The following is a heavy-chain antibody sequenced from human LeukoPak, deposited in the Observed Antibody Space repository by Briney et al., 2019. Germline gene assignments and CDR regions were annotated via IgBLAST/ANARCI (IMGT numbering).Heavy chain of an antibody. CDR3: ARDPYSGWSDY. J-gene: IGHJ4*02. CDR1: GFTFSSYA. D-gene: IGHD6-19*01. Sequence: KAGGSLRLSCAASGFTFSSYAMSWVRQAPGKGLEWVSSISSSSSYIYYADSVKGRFTISRDNAKNSLYLQMNSLRAEDTAVYYCARDPYSGWSDYWGQGTLVTVSS. V-gene: IGHV3-21*01. CDR2: ISSSSSYI.